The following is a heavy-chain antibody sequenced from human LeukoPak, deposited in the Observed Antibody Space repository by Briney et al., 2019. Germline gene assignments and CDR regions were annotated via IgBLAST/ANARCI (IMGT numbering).Heavy chain of an antibody. D-gene: IGHD3-22*01. J-gene: IGHJ4*02. V-gene: IGHV3-23*01. CDR1: GLVFGKYA. CDR2: ISDDSSFT. CDR3: AKEWHYYDSSGYYPDY. Sequence: PGGSLRLSCAASGLVFGKYAMAWVRQAPGKGLECVSIISDDSSFTYYLDSVKGRFTISRDNSKNTLYLQMNSLRAEDTAVYYCAKEWHYYDSSGYYPDYWGQGTLVTVSS.